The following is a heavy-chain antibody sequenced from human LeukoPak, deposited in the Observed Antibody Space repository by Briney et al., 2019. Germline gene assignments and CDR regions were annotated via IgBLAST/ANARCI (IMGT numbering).Heavy chain of an antibody. V-gene: IGHV3-23*01. CDR3: AKDANWGFEY. CDR1: GFIFSSYA. D-gene: IGHD7-27*01. J-gene: IGHJ4*02. CDR2: ISGSGGST. Sequence: GGSLRLSCAASGFIFSSYAMSWVRQAPGKGLEWVSTISGSGGSTYYADSVKGHFTISRDNSKNTLYLQMSSLRAEDTAVYYCAKDANWGFEYWGQGTLVTVSS.